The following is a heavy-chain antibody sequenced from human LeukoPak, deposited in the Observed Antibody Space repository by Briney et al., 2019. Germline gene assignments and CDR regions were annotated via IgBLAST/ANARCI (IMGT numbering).Heavy chain of an antibody. CDR3: ARGPRYYYDSSGYYYYYYYMDV. J-gene: IGHJ6*03. D-gene: IGHD3-22*01. CDR1: GGSISSYY. V-gene: IGHV4-59*01. CDR2: IYYSGST. Sequence: SETLSLTCTVSGGSISSYYWSWIRQPPGKGLEWSGYIYYSGSTNYNPSHKSRVTISVDAYKNQFPLNLSSGTAADTAGYYCARGPRYYYDSSGYYYYYYYMDVWGKGTTVTVSS.